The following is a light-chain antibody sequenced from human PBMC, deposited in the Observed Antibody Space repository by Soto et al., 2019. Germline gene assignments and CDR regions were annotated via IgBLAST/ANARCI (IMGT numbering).Light chain of an antibody. CDR2: GAS. CDR1: QSVSSY. Sequence: EIVMTQSPATLSVSPGERATLSCRASQSVSSYLAWYQQKPGQAPRLLIYGASTRATGIPARFSDSGSGTEFTLTISSLQSEDFAVYYCQQYSNWPPFTFGRGTKLEIK. J-gene: IGKJ2*01. V-gene: IGKV3-15*01. CDR3: QQYSNWPPFT.